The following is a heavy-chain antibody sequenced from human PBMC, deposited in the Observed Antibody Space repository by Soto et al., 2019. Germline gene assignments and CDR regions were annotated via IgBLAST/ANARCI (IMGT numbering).Heavy chain of an antibody. V-gene: IGHV1-69*13. CDR3: ARGADLNWFDP. J-gene: IGHJ5*02. CDR2: IIPIFGTA. CDR1: GYTFTSYG. Sequence: QVQLVQSGAEVKKPGASVKVSCKASGYTFTSYGISWVRQAPGQGLEWMGGIIPIFGTANYAQKFQGRVTITADESTSTAYMELSSLRSEDTAVYYCARGADLNWFDPWGQGTLVTVSS.